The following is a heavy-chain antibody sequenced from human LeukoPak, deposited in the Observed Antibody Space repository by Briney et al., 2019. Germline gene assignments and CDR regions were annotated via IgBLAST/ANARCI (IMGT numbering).Heavy chain of an antibody. D-gene: IGHD3-22*01. CDR1: GGTFSSFT. CDR3: AREWGLESSGFYYAY. V-gene: IGHV1-69*13. J-gene: IGHJ4*02. CDR2: VTPIFGTA. Sequence: SVKVSCKASGGTFSSFTISWVRQAPGQGFEWMGGVTPIFGTANFAQRFQGRVSITADESTSTAFMELSSLRFEDTAVYYCAREWGLESSGFYYAYWGQGTLVTVSS.